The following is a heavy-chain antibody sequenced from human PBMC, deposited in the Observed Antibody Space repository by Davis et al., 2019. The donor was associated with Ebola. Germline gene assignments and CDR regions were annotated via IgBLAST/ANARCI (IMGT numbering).Heavy chain of an antibody. CDR2: IKEDGSEK. CDR3: ARDRNYYDTSVYYDVLDY. V-gene: IGHV3-7*03. Sequence: PGGSLRLSCAASGFSFSNYWMNWVRQAPGKGLEWVANIKEDGSEKSYVDSVKGRFTISRDNAKNSLYLQMNSLRAEDTAVYYCARDRNYYDTSVYYDVLDYWGQGTLLTVSS. CDR1: GFSFSNYW. J-gene: IGHJ4*02. D-gene: IGHD3-22*01.